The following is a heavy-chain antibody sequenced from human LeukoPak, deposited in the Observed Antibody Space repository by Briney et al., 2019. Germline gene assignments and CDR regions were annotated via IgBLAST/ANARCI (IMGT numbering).Heavy chain of an antibody. CDR3: ASPNRDYYDSSGFDY. J-gene: IGHJ4*02. CDR2: ISSSGST. V-gene: IGHV4-61*02. Sequence: SETLSLTCTVSGGSISSGTDYWSWIRQPAGKELEWIGRISSSGSTYYNPSLKSRVTISVDTSKNQFSLKLSSVTAADTAVYYCASPNRDYYDSSGFDYWGQGTLVTVSS. D-gene: IGHD3-22*01. CDR1: GGSISSGTDY.